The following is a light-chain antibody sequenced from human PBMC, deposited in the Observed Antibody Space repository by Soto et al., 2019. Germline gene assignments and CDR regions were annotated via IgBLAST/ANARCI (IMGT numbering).Light chain of an antibody. CDR1: STDVGDYNY. J-gene: IGLJ2*01. Sequence: QSVLTQPPSASGSPGQSVTISCTGTSTDVGDYNYVSWYQQHPGKVPKLIIFEVTKRPSGVPDRFSGSKSGVTASLTVSGLQADDEADYYCTSYAGRSTLVFGGGTKVTVL. CDR2: EVT. V-gene: IGLV2-8*01. CDR3: TSYAGRSTLV.